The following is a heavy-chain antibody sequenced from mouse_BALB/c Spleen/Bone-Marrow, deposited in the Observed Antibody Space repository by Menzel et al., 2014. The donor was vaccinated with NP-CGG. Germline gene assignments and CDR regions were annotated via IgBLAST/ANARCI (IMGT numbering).Heavy chain of an antibody. CDR2: ISSGGGYT. D-gene: IGHD4-1*01. CDR3: TRQRNWDHYAMDY. CDR1: GFTFSTYG. J-gene: IGHJ4*01. V-gene: IGHV5-6*01. Sequence: EVQLKESGGDLVKPGGSLKLSCAASGFTFSTYGMSWVRQTPDKRLEWVATISSGGGYTYYPDSVKGRFTISRDNANNTLYLQMSSLKSEDTAMYYCTRQRNWDHYAMDYWGQGTSVTVSS.